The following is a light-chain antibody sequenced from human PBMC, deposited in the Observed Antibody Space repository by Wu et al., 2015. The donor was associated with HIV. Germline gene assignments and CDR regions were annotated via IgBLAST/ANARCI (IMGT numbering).Light chain of an antibody. CDR1: QSVSNS. Sequence: EVVMTQSPATLSVSPGERATLSCRTSQSVSNSLAWYQHKPGQGPRLLIYDSFTRASGTPARFSGSGSGTEFTLTISSLEPEDFAVYYCQQRSSWPPTFGQGTKVEIK. CDR3: QQRSSWPPT. CDR2: DSF. J-gene: IGKJ1*01. V-gene: IGKV3-15*01.